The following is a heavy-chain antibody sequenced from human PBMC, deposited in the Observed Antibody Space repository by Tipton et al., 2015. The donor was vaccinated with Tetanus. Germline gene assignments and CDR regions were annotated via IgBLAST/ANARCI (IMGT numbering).Heavy chain of an antibody. D-gene: IGHD3-3*01. CDR3: ARHQSGYFTPFDY. J-gene: IGHJ4*02. CDR1: GGSIRGGTFY. V-gene: IGHV4-39*01. Sequence: TLSLTCDVSGGSIRGGTFYWGWIRQPPGKGLEWIGSIYESGDTYYIPSLKSRVTISVDTSKNQFSLNLNSTAAADTGVYYCARHQSGYFTPFDYWGQGNLVTVSS. CDR2: IYESGDT.